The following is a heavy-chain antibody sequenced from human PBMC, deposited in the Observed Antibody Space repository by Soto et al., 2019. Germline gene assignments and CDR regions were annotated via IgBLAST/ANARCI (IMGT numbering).Heavy chain of an antibody. Sequence: PSETLSLTCTVSGASISGFYWSWIRKPAGKGLEWIGRIYATGTTDYNPSLKSRVMMSVDTSKKQFSLKLRSVTAADTAVYYCVRDGTKTLRDWFDPRGQGISVTVSS. CDR2: IYATGTT. V-gene: IGHV4-4*07. CDR1: GASISGFY. J-gene: IGHJ5*02. D-gene: IGHD1-1*01. CDR3: VRDGTKTLRDWFDP.